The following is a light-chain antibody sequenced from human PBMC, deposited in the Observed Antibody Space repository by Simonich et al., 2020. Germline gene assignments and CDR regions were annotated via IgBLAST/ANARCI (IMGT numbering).Light chain of an antibody. CDR2: EDN. CDR3: QSYDSSNQV. Sequence: NFMLTQPHSVSESPGKTVTISCTRSSGSIASNYVQWYQQRPGSAPTTVIYEDNQSPSGVPDRFSGSIDSSSNSASLTISGLKTKDEADYYCQSYDSSNQVFGGGTKLTVL. V-gene: IGLV6-57*03. J-gene: IGLJ3*02. CDR1: SGSIASNY.